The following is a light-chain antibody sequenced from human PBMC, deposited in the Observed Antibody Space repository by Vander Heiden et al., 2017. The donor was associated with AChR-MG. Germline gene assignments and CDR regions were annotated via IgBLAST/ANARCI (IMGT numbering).Light chain of an antibody. Sequence: QSVLTQPPSASGTPGQRVTISCSGSSSNIGSNYVYWYQQLPGTAPKRLIYRNNQRPSGVPDRFSGSKSGTSASLAISGLRSEDEADYYCAAWDDSLSGQEVFGGGTKLTVL. J-gene: IGLJ2*01. CDR2: RNN. CDR3: AAWDDSLSGQEV. CDR1: SSNIGSNY. V-gene: IGLV1-47*01.